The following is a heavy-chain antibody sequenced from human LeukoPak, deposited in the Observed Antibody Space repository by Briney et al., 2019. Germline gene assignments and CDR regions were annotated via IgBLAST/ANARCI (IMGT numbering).Heavy chain of an antibody. CDR1: GGSLRSSGHW. J-gene: IGHJ5*02. Sequence: SETLSLTCTVSGGSLRSSGHWWVWIRQPPGKGLEWIGSIHYSGKVYYNPSLKSRVTTSVDTSTDQFSLRLSSATAADTAIYYCARGWRYNWNDLSNWFDPWGQGTLVTVSS. CDR3: ARGWRYNWNDLSNWFDP. D-gene: IGHD1-1*01. V-gene: IGHV4-39*01. CDR2: IHYSGKV.